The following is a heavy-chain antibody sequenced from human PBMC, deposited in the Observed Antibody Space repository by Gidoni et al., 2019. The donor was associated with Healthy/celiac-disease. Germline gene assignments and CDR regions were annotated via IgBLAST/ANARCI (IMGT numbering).Heavy chain of an antibody. CDR3: ARADVDWSGYVDMAFDI. CDR1: GGSISSYY. D-gene: IGHD3-3*01. Sequence: QVQLQESGPGLVKPSETLSLTCTVSGGSISSYYWSWIRQPAGKGLECIGRIYTSGCTNYNPSLKSRVTMSVDTSKNQFSLKLSSVTAADTAVYYCARADVDWSGYVDMAFDIWGQGTMVTVSS. J-gene: IGHJ3*02. CDR2: IYTSGCT. V-gene: IGHV4-4*07.